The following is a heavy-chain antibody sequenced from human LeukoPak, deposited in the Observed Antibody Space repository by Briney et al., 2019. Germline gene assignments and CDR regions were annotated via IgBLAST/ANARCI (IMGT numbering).Heavy chain of an antibody. D-gene: IGHD1-26*01. CDR1: GFTFSSYS. CDR2: ISSSSSYI. J-gene: IGHJ4*02. V-gene: IGHV3-21*01. Sequence: GGSLRLSCAASGFTFSSYSINWVRQAPGKGPEWVSSISSSSSYIYYADSVKGRFTISRDNAKNSLYLQMNSLRAEDTAVYYCARSRYSGSYPPDYWGQGTLVTVSS. CDR3: ARSRYSGSYPPDY.